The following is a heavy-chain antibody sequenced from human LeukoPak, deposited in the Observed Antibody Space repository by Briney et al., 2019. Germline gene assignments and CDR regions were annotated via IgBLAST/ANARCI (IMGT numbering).Heavy chain of an antibody. J-gene: IGHJ4*02. CDR3: ASHVTLLGTRGFDY. D-gene: IGHD1-1*01. V-gene: IGHV4-4*02. CDR2: IYHGGDT. Sequence: SETLSLTCAVSGGSITSHSWWSWVRQPPGKGLEWIGEIYHGGDTNYNPSVKSRVTMSVDKSKNHFSLNLRSVTAADTAIYYCASHVTLLGTRGFDYWGQGILVTVSS. CDR1: GGSITSHSW.